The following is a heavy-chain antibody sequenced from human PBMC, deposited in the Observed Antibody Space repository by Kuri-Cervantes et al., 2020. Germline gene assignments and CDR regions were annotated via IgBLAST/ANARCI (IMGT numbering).Heavy chain of an antibody. CDR1: GYSFTSYW. CDR2: IYPGDSDT. V-gene: IGHV5-51*01. J-gene: IGHJ5*02. Sequence: GGSLRLSRKGSGYSFTSYWIGWVRQMPGKGLEWMGIIYPGDSDTRYSPSFQGQVTISADKSISTAYLQWSSLKASDTAIYYCARRVTEVTTGENWFDPWGEGTLVTVSS. D-gene: IGHD4-17*01. CDR3: ARRVTEVTTGENWFDP.